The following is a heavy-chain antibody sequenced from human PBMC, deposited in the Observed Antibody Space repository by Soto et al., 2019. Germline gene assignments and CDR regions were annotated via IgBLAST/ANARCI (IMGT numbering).Heavy chain of an antibody. D-gene: IGHD3-16*02. J-gene: IGHJ4*02. V-gene: IGHV4-31*11. CDR2: VSHRGNT. CDR1: GVFIASDAYY. CDR3: ARYRFTATWSKFDY. Sequence: PSETLSLTCGVSGVFIASDAYYWGWIRHHPGKGLEWIGYVSHRGNTYYNPSLKSRLTISLDTSKNQFYLHLTSVTAADAAVYNCARYRFTATWSKFDYWGQGTQVTVSS.